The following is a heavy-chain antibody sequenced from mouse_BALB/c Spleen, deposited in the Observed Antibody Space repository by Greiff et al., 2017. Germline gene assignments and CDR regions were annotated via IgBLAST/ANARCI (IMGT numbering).Heavy chain of an antibody. CDR3: ARQRGY. CDR2: ISSGGSYT. Sequence: EVMLVESGGGLVKPGGSLKLSCAASGFTFSSYAMSWVRQTPEKRLEWVATISSGGSYTYYPDSVKGRFTISRDNAKNTLYLQMSSLRSEDTAMYYCARQRGYWGQGTLVTVSA. V-gene: IGHV5-9-3*01. J-gene: IGHJ3*01. CDR1: GFTFSSYA.